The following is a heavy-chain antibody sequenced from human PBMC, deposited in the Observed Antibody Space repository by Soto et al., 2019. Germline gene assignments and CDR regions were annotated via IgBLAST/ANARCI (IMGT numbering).Heavy chain of an antibody. CDR2: IKQDGSEK. D-gene: IGHD3-3*01. Sequence: EVQLVESGGGLVQPGGSLRLSCAASGFTFSSYWMSWVRQAPGKGLEWVANIKQDGSEKYYVDSVKGRFTISRDNAKNSLYLQMNSLRAEDTAVYYCARDETHATIFGVVWTYDAFDIWGQGTMVTVSS. V-gene: IGHV3-7*01. CDR1: GFTFSSYW. J-gene: IGHJ3*02. CDR3: ARDETHATIFGVVWTYDAFDI.